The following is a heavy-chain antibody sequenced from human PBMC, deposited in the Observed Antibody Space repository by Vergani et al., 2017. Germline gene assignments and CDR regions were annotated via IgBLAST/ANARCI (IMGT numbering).Heavy chain of an antibody. CDR3: AASAGSYPAWLDY. CDR2: IYYSGST. Sequence: QVQLQESGPGLVKPSETLSLTCTVSGGSISSYYWSWIRQPPGKGLEWIGYIYYSGSTNYNPSLKSRVTISVDTSKNQFSLKLSSVTAADTAVYYCAASAGSYPAWLDYGGQGTLVTVSS. D-gene: IGHD1-26*01. J-gene: IGHJ4*02. V-gene: IGHV4-59*01. CDR1: GGSISSYY.